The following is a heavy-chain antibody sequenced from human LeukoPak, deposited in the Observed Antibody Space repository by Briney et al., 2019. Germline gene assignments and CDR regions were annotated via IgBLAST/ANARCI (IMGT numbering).Heavy chain of an antibody. J-gene: IGHJ4*02. CDR3: ARDPGGRSADYYFDG. CDR2: ISYDGRDK. D-gene: IGHD3-3*01. Sequence: GGSLRLSCAASGFTFSSYAMHWVRQAPGKGPEWVAVISYDGRDKYSADSVKGRFTISRDNSKNTLYLQMNSLRAEDTAAYYCARDPGGRSADYYFDGWGQGTLVTVSS. CDR1: GFTFSSYA. V-gene: IGHV3-30*04.